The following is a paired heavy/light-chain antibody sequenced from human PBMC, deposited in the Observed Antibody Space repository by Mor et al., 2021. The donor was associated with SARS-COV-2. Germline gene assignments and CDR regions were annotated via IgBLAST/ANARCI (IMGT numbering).Light chain of an antibody. Sequence: DIVMTQSPLSLPVTPGEPASISCRSSQSLLHSNGYNYMDWYLQKPGQSPQLLIYLGSNRASGVPDRFSGSGSGTDFTLKISRVEAEDVGVYYCMQTLQTPGTFGPGTKVDIK. CDR2: LGS. J-gene: IGKJ3*01. CDR3: MQTLQTPGT. CDR1: QSLLHSNGYNY. V-gene: IGKV2-28*01.
Heavy chain of an antibody. J-gene: IGHJ6*02. D-gene: IGHD3-22*01. V-gene: IGHV1-2*04. Sequence: QVQLVQSGAEVKKPGASVKVSCKASGYTFTGSYIHWVRQAPGQGLEWMGWINPNSGDTHYAQKFQGWVTMTRDTSISTAYMELSRLRSDDAAVYYCAKGGYSYFYGMDVWGRGTTVTVSS. CDR3: AKGGYSYFYGMDV. CDR2: INPNSGDT. CDR1: GYTFTGSY.